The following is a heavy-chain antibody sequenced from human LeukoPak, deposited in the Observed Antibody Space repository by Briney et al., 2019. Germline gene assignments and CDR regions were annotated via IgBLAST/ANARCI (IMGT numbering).Heavy chain of an antibody. V-gene: IGHV3-21*01. D-gene: IGHD6-19*01. CDR1: GFTFSSYE. Sequence: PGGSLRLSCAASGFTFSSYEMNWVRQAPGKGLEWVSSISSSSSYIYYADSVKGRFTISRDNAKNSLYLQMNSLRAEDTAVYYCARDQWLAPDYWGQGTLATVSS. CDR2: ISSSSSYI. J-gene: IGHJ4*02. CDR3: ARDQWLAPDY.